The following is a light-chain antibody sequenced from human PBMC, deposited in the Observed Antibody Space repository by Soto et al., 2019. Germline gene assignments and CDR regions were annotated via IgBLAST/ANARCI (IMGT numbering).Light chain of an antibody. CDR3: AAWDDSLSGWV. CDR1: SSNIGARYD. J-gene: IGLJ3*02. V-gene: IGLV1-47*02. Sequence: QSVLTQPPSVSGAPGLRVTISCTGSSSNIGARYDVHWYQQLPGTAPKLLIYSNNQRPSGVPDRFSGSKSGTSASLAISGLRSEDEADYYCAAWDDSLSGWVFGGGTKLTVL. CDR2: SNN.